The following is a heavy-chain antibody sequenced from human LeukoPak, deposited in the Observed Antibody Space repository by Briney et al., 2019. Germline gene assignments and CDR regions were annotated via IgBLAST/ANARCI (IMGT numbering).Heavy chain of an antibody. CDR1: GFTFSSYE. D-gene: IGHD2-8*01. J-gene: IGHJ3*02. CDR3: ARVGTSGPADGFDI. V-gene: IGHV3-48*03. Sequence: TGGSLRLSCAASGFTFSSYEMNWARQAPGKGLEWVSLITSSGSTIYYADSVKGRFTLSRDNAKKSLYLQMNSLRAEDTAVYYCARVGTSGPADGFDIWGQGTMVTVSS. CDR2: ITSSGSTI.